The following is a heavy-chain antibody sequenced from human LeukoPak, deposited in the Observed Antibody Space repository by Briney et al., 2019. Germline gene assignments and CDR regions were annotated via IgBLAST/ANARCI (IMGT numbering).Heavy chain of an antibody. J-gene: IGHJ4*02. Sequence: PVKVSCKAFGGPVRSYAISSGRQAPGHGLKGRGRIIPILGVANYAKKFQGRVTITADKSTSTAYMELSSVRSEDTAVYYCARDLEWELHQPSFDYWGQGTLVTVSS. D-gene: IGHD1-26*01. CDR3: ARDLEWELHQPSFDY. CDR1: GGPVRSYA. V-gene: IGHV1-69*04. CDR2: IIPILGVA.